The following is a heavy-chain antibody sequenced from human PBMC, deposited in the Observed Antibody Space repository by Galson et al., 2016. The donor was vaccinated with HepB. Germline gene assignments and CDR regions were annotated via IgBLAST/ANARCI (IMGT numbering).Heavy chain of an antibody. CDR1: GFIFDDYA. CDR3: AKDYAGSGWSGALDN. D-gene: IGHD6-19*01. Sequence: SLRLSCAASGFIFDDYAMHWVRQAPGKGLEWVSTITWNSGNIDYADSVKGRFTISRDNAKNSLFLQMNSLRAEDTAIYYCAKDYAGSGWSGALDNWGQGTLVTVSS. V-gene: IGHV3-9*01. CDR2: ITWNSGNI. J-gene: IGHJ4*02.